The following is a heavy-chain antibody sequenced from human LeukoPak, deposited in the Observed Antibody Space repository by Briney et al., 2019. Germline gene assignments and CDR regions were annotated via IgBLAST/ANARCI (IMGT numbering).Heavy chain of an antibody. J-gene: IGHJ6*03. V-gene: IGHV3-53*01. CDR3: AKEGFYCSGGSCYSFYYYYYMDV. Sequence: GGSLRLSCAASGFTVSSNYMSWVRQAPGKGLEGVSVIYSGGSTYYADSVKGRFTISRDNSKNTLYLQMNSLRAEDTAVYYCAKEGFYCSGGSCYSFYYYYYMDVWGKGTTVTVSS. CDR1: GFTVSSNY. D-gene: IGHD2-15*01. CDR2: IYSGGST.